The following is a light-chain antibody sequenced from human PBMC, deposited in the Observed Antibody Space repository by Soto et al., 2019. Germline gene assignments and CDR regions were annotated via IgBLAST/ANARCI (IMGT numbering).Light chain of an antibody. CDR2: GAS. J-gene: IGKJ2*01. CDR3: QQYGSSPYT. V-gene: IGKV3-20*01. Sequence: EIVLTQSPGTLSLSPGERATLSCRASQSVSSSYLAWYQQKPGQAPSLLIYGASSMSTAIPDRFSGSGSGTDFTLTISRLEPEDFAVYYCQQYGSSPYTFGQGTKLEIK. CDR1: QSVSSSY.